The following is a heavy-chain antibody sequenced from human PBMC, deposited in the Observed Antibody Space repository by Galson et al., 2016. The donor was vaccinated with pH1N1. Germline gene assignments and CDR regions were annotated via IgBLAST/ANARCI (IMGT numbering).Heavy chain of an antibody. CDR2: IDPRYDTT. CDR1: KSTFTKYY. Sequence: SVKVSCKAPKSTFTKYYIHWVRQAPGQGLEWMGIIDPRYDTTTYSQRFQGRVVLTRDTSTSTVYMEGSSLTSEDTALYYCAKDVRSGDYGDYAYFDYWGQGSLVTVSS. CDR3: AKDVRSGDYGDYAYFDY. D-gene: IGHD4-17*01. J-gene: IGHJ4*02. V-gene: IGHV1-46*01.